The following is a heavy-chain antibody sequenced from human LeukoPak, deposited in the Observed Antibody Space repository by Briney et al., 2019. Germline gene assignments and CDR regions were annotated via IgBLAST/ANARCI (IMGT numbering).Heavy chain of an antibody. V-gene: IGHV3-30*04. Sequence: GGSLRLSCAASGFTFSSYVMHWVRQAPGKGLEWVAIISYDGSNEYYADSVKGRFTISRDNSKNTLYLQMNSLRAADTAVYYCARDKDTSYLSSFDYWGQGTLVTVSS. CDR2: ISYDGSNE. J-gene: IGHJ4*02. D-gene: IGHD2-2*01. CDR3: ARDKDTSYLSSFDY. CDR1: GFTFSSYV.